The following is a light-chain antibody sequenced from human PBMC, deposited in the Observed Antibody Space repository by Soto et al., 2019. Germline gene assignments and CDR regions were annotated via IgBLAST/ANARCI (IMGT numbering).Light chain of an antibody. CDR1: QSVSSN. CDR3: QQYNVWPLT. J-gene: IGKJ4*01. CDR2: VAS. V-gene: IGKV3-15*01. Sequence: EIVMTQSPDTLSVSPGERATLSCRASQSVSSNLAWYQQKPGQTPKLLIYVASTRATGIPARFSGSGSGTECTLTISSLQSEDFAVYYCQQYNVWPLTFGGGTKVEFK.